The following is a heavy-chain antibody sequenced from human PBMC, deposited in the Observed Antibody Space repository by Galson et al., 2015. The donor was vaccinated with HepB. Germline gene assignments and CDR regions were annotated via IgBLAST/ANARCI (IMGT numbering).Heavy chain of an antibody. CDR3: ARRRVRGVTFDY. J-gene: IGHJ4*02. D-gene: IGHD3-10*01. Sequence: TLSLTCTVSGGSISSSSYYWGWIRQPPGKGLEWIGSIYYSGSTYYNPSLKSRVTISVDTSKNQFSLKLSSVTAADTAVYYCARRRVRGVTFDYWGQGTLVTVSS. V-gene: IGHV4-39*01. CDR1: GGSISSSSYY. CDR2: IYYSGST.